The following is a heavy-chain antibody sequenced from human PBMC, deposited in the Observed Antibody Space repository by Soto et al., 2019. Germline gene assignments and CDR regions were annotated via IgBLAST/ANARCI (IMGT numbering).Heavy chain of an antibody. CDR3: VRLGNPGIVVATD. CDR2: IYTGGSI. D-gene: IGHD2-21*02. Sequence: SQTLSLTCTVSGGSLSNYYWSWIRQPTGKGLEWIGRIYTGGSINYNPSLKSRVTISVDTSLGFAYLQWSSLKASDTAMYFCVRLGNPGIVVATDWGQGTLVTVSS. J-gene: IGHJ4*02. V-gene: IGHV4-4*07. CDR1: GGSLSNYY.